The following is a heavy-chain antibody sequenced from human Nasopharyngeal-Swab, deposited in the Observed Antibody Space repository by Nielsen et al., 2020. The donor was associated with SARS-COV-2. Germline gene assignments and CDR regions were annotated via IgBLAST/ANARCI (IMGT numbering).Heavy chain of an antibody. CDR2: ISGSGGST. J-gene: IGHJ6*03. D-gene: IGHD1-26*01. CDR3: AKDWEVGATSYYYYMDV. Sequence: GESLKISCAASGLTFSSYAMSWVRQAPGKGLEWVSAISGSGGSTYYADSVKGRFTISRDNSKNTLYLQMNSLRAEDTAVYYCAKDWEVGATSYYYYMDVWGKGTTVTVSS. CDR1: GLTFSSYA. V-gene: IGHV3-23*01.